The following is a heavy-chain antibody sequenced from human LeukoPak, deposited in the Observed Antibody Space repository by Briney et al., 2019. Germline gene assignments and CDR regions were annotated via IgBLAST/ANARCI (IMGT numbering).Heavy chain of an antibody. J-gene: IGHJ5*02. CDR3: ARAYCSSTSCYDARFDP. D-gene: IGHD2-2*01. CDR2: ISAYNGNT. V-gene: IGHV1-18*01. CDR1: GYTFTSYG. Sequence: ASVKVFCKASGYTFTSYGISWVRQAPGQGLEWMGWISAYNGNTNYAQKLQGRVTMTTDTSTSTAYMELRSLRSDDTAVYYCARAYCSSTSCYDARFDPWGQGTLVTVSS.